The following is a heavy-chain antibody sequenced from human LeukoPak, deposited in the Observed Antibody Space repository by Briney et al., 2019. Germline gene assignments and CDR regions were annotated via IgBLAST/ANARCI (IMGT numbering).Heavy chain of an antibody. V-gene: IGHV1-2*02. CDR1: GYTFIDYY. CDR3: ARLYGSGRRSAFDY. J-gene: IGHJ4*02. Sequence: GASVKVSCKASGYTFIDYYIHWVRQAPGQGLEWMGWINPNSAGTNYAQRFQGRITMTRDTSIRTANMELSRLRSDDTAVYYCARLYGSGRRSAFDYWGQGTPVTVSS. D-gene: IGHD3-10*01. CDR2: INPNSAGT.